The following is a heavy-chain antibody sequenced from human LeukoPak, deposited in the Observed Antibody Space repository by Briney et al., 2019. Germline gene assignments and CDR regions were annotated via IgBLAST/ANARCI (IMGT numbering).Heavy chain of an antibody. CDR1: GYTFTSYY. CDR3: ARVGYYDSSGYCDY. CDR2: ISAYNGNT. Sequence: ASVKVSCKASGYTFTSYYMHWVRQAPGQGLEWMGWISAYNGNTNYAQKLQGRVTMTTDTSTSTAYMELRSLRSDGTAVYYCARVGYYDSSGYCDYWGQGTLVTVSS. V-gene: IGHV1-18*04. D-gene: IGHD3-22*01. J-gene: IGHJ4*02.